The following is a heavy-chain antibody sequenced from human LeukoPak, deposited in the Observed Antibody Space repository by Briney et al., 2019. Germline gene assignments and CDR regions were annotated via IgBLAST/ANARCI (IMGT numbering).Heavy chain of an antibody. CDR2: INPSGGST. Sequence: ASVKVSCKASGYTFTSYYMHWVRQAPGQGLEWMGIINPSGGSTNYAQKFQGRVTITADESTSTAYMELSSLRSEDTAVYYCAREPGAVAGINEAESYLDYWGQGTLVTVSS. V-gene: IGHV1-46*01. D-gene: IGHD6-19*01. J-gene: IGHJ4*02. CDR3: AREPGAVAGINEAESYLDY. CDR1: GYTFTSYY.